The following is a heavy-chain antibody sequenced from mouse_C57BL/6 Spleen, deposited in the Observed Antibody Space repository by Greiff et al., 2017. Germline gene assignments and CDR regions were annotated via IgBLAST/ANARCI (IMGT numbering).Heavy chain of an antibody. J-gene: IGHJ1*03. Sequence: EVKLVESGGGLVQPGGSMKLSCVASGFTFSNYWMNWVRQSPEKGLEWVAQIRLKSDNYATHYAESVKGRFTISRDDSKSSVYLQMNNLRAEDTGIYYCTGVIYYDYDFWYFDVWGTGTTVTVSS. D-gene: IGHD2-4*01. CDR1: GFTFSNYW. CDR3: TGVIYYDYDFWYFDV. CDR2: IRLKSDNYAT. V-gene: IGHV6-3*01.